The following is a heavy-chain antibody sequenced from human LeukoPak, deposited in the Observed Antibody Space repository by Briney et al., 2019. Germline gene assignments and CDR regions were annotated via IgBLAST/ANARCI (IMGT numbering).Heavy chain of an antibody. D-gene: IGHD2-2*01. CDR1: GYTLTELS. CDR2: FDPEDGET. CDR3: ATATCSSTSCYQYWFDP. V-gene: IGHV1-24*01. J-gene: IGHJ5*02. Sequence: ASVKVSCKVSGYTLTELSMHWVRQAPGKGLEWMGGFDPEDGETIYAQKFQGRVTMTEGTSTDTAYMELSSLRSEDTAVYYCATATCSSTSCYQYWFDPWGQGTLVTVSS.